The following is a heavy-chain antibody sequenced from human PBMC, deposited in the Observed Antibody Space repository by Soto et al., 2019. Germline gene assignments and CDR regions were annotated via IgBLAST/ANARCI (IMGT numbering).Heavy chain of an antibody. V-gene: IGHV1-69*13. D-gene: IGHD4-17*01. CDR3: AQTTVVTPRGYYYYGMDV. Sequence: SVKVSCKASGGTFSSYAISWVRQAPGQGLEWMGGIIPIFGTANYAQKFQGRVTITADESTSTAYMELSSLRSEDTAVYYCAQTTVVTPRGYYYYGMDVWGQGTTVTVSS. CDR2: IIPIFGTA. CDR1: GGTFSSYA. J-gene: IGHJ6*02.